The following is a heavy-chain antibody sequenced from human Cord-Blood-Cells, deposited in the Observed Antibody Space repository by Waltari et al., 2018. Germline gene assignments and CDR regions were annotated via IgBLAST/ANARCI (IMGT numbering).Heavy chain of an antibody. D-gene: IGHD2-2*01. CDR2: INHSGST. CDR3: ARGRGGYCSSTSCSFDY. V-gene: IGHV4-34*01. J-gene: IGHJ4*02. Sequence: QVQLQQWGAGLLTPSETLSITCAVYGGPFSGYYWSWISQPPGKGLEWIGEINHSGSTNYNPSLKSRVTISVDTSKNQFSLKLSSVTAADTAVYYCARGRGGYCSSTSCSFDYWGQGTLVTVSS. CDR1: GGPFSGYY.